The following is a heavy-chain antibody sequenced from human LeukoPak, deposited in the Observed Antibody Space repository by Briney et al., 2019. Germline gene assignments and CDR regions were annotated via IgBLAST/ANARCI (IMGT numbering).Heavy chain of an antibody. J-gene: IGHJ4*02. CDR1: GFTFSSFA. Sequence: GGSLRLSCAVSGFTFSSFAMNWVRQAPGKGLEWVSAIGGGGASTYYGDSVKGRFTISRDNAKNTLYLQMNSLRAEDTAVYYCARDMMATLAADYWGQGTLVTVSS. D-gene: IGHD5-12*01. V-gene: IGHV3-23*01. CDR3: ARDMMATLAADY. CDR2: IGGGGAST.